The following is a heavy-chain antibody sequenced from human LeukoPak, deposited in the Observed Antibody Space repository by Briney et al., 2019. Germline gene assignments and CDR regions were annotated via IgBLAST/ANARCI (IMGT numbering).Heavy chain of an antibody. D-gene: IGHD3-10*01. CDR2: INHSGGA. CDR1: GGSSSGHY. CDR3: ARGRRAGLLWFGGLTPGSFNWFDP. V-gene: IGHV4-34*01. J-gene: IGHJ5*02. Sequence: SETPSHTPAVSGGSSSGHYWSSSRHPPGKGLEWMGEINHSGGADYSTCLKSRVTISVDTSKNQLSLKLSSVTAADTAVYYCARGRRAGLLWFGGLTPGSFNWFDPWGQGALVTVSS.